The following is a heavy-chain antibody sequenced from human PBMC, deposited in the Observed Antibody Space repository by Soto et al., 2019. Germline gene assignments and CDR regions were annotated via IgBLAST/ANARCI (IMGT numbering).Heavy chain of an antibody. CDR1: GFTFTSSA. J-gene: IGHJ4*02. V-gene: IGHV1-58*01. Sequence: SVKVSCKASGFTFTSSAFQWVRQARGQRLEWIGWIAVGSGYTNYAQRFQDRVTLTRDMSTATTYMELSRLTSEDTAIYYCAADATAWQQMVPSDYWGQGPLVPASS. CDR3: AADATAWQQMVPSDY. D-gene: IGHD2-8*01. CDR2: IAVGSGYT.